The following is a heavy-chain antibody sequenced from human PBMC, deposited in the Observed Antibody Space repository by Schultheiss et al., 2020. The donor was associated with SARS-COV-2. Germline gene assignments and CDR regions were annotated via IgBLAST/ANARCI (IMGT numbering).Heavy chain of an antibody. Sequence: EESLKISCKGSGYSFANYWIGWVRQMPGKGLEWMGIIYPGDSDTRYSPSFQGQVTISADKSISTAYLQWSSLKASDTAIYYCARSSGQLIGWFDPWGQGTLVTVSS. CDR2: IYPGDSDT. CDR1: GYSFANYW. V-gene: IGHV5-51*01. CDR3: ARSSGQLIGWFDP. J-gene: IGHJ5*02. D-gene: IGHD6-19*01.